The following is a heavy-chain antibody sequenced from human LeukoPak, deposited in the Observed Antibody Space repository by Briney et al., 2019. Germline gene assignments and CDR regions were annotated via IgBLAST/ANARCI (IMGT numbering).Heavy chain of an antibody. J-gene: IGHJ6*02. CDR2: IYPDDSDA. D-gene: IGHD4-11*01. V-gene: IGHV5-51*01. Sequence: GESLKISCKASGYDFRSYWIVWVRQMPGHGLECLGIIYPDDSDARYSPSHQGQVTISVDNSVNTAYLQWGGLTASDTAIYYGARLTGTLAPPDIFGLDVWGQGTSVIVSS. CDR1: GYDFRSYW. CDR3: ARLTGTLAPPDIFGLDV.